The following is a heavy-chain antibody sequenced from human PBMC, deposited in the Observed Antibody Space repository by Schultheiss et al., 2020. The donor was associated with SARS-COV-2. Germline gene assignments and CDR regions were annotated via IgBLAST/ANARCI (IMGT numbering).Heavy chain of an antibody. CDR3: AKYISSDFSVDI. CDR1: GGSFSGYY. CDR2: IYYSGST. V-gene: IGHV4-59*08. Sequence: SETLSLTCAVYGGSFSGYYWSCIRQPPGKGLEWIGYIYYSGSTNYNPSLKSRVTISVDTSKNQFSLKLSSVTAADTAVYYCAKYISSDFSVDIWGQGTMVTVSS. D-gene: IGHD6-6*01. J-gene: IGHJ3*02.